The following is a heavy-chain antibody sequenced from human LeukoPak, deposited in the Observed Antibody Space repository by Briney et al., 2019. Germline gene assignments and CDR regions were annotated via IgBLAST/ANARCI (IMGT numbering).Heavy chain of an antibody. CDR2: MNPNSGNT. D-gene: IGHD3-22*01. V-gene: IGHV1-8*02. CDR3: ARDERYDSSGYPFDY. CDR1: GYTFTSYD. Sequence: GASVKVSCKASGYTFTSYDINWVRQATGQGLEWMGWMNPNSGNTGYAQKFQGRVTMTRGTSISTAYMELSRLRSDDTAVYYCARDERYDSSGYPFDYWGQGTLVTVSS. J-gene: IGHJ4*02.